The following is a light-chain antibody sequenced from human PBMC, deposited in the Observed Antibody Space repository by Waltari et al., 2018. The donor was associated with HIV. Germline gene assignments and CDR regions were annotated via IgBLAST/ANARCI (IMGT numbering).Light chain of an antibody. CDR2: QDT. V-gene: IGLV3-1*01. CDR1: KLGDTY. J-gene: IGLJ2*01. Sequence: SYELTQPPSMSVSPGQTAIIACSGDKLGDTYVCWYQQMPGQSPVMVMYQDTERPSGVPERFSGSISGDTASLTISGTQPLDEADYYCQVWDNNNAVFGGGTKLTVL. CDR3: QVWDNNNAV.